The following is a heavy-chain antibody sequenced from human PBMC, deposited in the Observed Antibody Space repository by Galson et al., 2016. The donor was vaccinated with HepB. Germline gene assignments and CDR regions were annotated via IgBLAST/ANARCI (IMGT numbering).Heavy chain of an antibody. V-gene: IGHV5-10-1*01. CDR2: IDLGDSYT. Sequence: QSGAEVKKPGESLRISCKVPRKSFSSYWISWVRQKPGKGLEWMGRIDLGDSYTSYSPSSQGHVTISADKSISTAYLQWASLQASDTGIYYCAGWSGLLDPNYFYYGIDVWGQGTAVTV. CDR1: RKSFSSYW. CDR3: AGWSGLLDPNYFYYGIDV. D-gene: IGHD6-19*01. J-gene: IGHJ6*02.